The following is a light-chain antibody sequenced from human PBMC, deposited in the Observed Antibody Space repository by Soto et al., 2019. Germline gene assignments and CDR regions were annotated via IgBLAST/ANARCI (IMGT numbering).Light chain of an antibody. J-gene: IGKJ4*01. Sequence: EIVLTQSPAILSLSPGERATLSCRASQSVGTYLDWYQQTLGQAPRLLIYDAYNRATGIPARFSGSGSGTDFTLTISSLEPEDFAVYYCQQRVNWLTFGGGTKVEL. CDR3: QQRVNWLT. V-gene: IGKV3-11*01. CDR1: QSVGTY. CDR2: DAY.